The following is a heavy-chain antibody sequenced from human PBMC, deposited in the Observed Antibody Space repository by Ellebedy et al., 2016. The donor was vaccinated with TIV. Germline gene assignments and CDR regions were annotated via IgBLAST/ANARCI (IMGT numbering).Heavy chain of an antibody. D-gene: IGHD1-26*01. V-gene: IGHV3-30-3*01. CDR2: MSFDGSEK. CDR3: ARQRTTKVHDGLDL. J-gene: IGHJ3*01. CDR1: GFLFSNFP. Sequence: GGSLRLSXVGSGFLFSNFPIHWVRQAPGKGLEWVSFMSFDGSEKYYADSVKGRFTISRDTSKKTLYLEVNSLTTEDTAFYYCARQRTTKVHDGLDLWGQGTMVTVSS.